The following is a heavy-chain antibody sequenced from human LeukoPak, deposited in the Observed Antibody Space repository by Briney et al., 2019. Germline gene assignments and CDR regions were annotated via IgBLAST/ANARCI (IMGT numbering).Heavy chain of an antibody. CDR3: ARHVRSDHFDY. V-gene: IGHV4-4*09. CDR2: IYTSGST. CDR1: GGSISSYY. J-gene: IGHJ4*02. D-gene: IGHD3-10*02. Sequence: SETLSLTCTVSGGSISSYYWSWIRQPPGKGLEWIGYIYTSGSTNYNPSLKSRVTISVDTSKNQFSLKLSSVTAADTVVYYCARHVRSDHFDYWGQGTLVTVSS.